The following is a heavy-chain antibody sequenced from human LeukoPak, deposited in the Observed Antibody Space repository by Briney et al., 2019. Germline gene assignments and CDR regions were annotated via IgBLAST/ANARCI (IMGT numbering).Heavy chain of an antibody. D-gene: IGHD2-15*01. CDR2: ISGSGGST. V-gene: IGHV3-23*01. CDR1: GFTFSSYA. Sequence: GGSLRLSCAASGFTFSSYAMSWVRQAPGKGLEWVSAISGSGGSTYYADSVKGRFTISRDNSKNTLYLQMNSLRAEDTAMYYCAKEAQDCSGRGCYSSYFDFWGQGSLVTVSP. J-gene: IGHJ4*02. CDR3: AKEAQDCSGRGCYSSYFDF.